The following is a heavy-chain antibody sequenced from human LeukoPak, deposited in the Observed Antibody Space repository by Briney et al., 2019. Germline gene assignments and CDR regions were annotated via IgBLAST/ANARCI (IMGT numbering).Heavy chain of an antibody. CDR1: GFTFSSYW. V-gene: IGHV3-7*01. CDR2: IKQDGSEK. CDR3: ARGIVVPAAIRAEYFQH. D-gene: IGHD2-2*01. Sequence: AGGSLRLSCAASGFTFSSYWMSWVRQAPGKGLEWAANIKQDGSEKYYVDSVKGRFTISRDNAKNSLYLQMNSLRAEDTAVYYCARGIVVPAAIRAEYFQHWGQGTLVTVSS. J-gene: IGHJ1*01.